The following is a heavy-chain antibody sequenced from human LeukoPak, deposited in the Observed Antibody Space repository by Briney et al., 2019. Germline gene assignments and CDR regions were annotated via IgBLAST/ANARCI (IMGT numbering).Heavy chain of an antibody. CDR3: ATDGVAVIWSRREIVAYALDI. V-gene: IGHV1-24*01. CDR2: FDPEDGAP. Sequence: ASAKVSCKVSGYTLTELSMHWVRQAPGKGLEWVGGFDPEDGAPIYAQNLQGRVTMTEETSTNTSYMKWSSLRPADTAGNYWATDGVAVIWSRREIVAYALDIWGQGTMVTVSS. D-gene: IGHD3-3*01. CDR1: GYTLTELS. J-gene: IGHJ3*02.